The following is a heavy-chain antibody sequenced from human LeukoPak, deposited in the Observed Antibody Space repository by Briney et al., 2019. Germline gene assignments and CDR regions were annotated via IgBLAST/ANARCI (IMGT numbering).Heavy chain of an antibody. CDR2: IYHSGST. CDR3: VRQRVVGFYDPFDF. CDR1: GYSISSGYY. V-gene: IGHV4-38-2*02. J-gene: IGHJ4*02. Sequence: SETLSLTCTVSGYSISSGYYWGWIRQPPGKGLEWIGSIYHSGSTYYNPSLKSRVTISVDTSKNQFSLRMNSVTAADTAVYYCVRQRVVGFYDPFDFWGQGTLVTVSS. D-gene: IGHD2/OR15-2a*01.